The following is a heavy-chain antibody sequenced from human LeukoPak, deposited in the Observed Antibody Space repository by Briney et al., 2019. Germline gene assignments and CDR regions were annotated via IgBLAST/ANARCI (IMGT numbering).Heavy chain of an antibody. J-gene: IGHJ4*02. CDR3: ARGGIAAAGTGY. D-gene: IGHD6-13*01. Sequence: PGGSLRLSYAASGFTFSSYAMHWVRQAPGKGLEWVAVISYDGSNKYYADSVKGRFTISRDNSKNTLYLQMNSLRAEDTAVYYCARGGIAAAGTGYWGQGTLVTVSS. CDR1: GFTFSSYA. CDR2: ISYDGSNK. V-gene: IGHV3-30-3*01.